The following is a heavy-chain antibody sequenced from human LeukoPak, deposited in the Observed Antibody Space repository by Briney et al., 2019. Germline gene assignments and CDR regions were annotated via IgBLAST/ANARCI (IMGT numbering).Heavy chain of an antibody. J-gene: IGHJ5*02. CDR3: ARARRNSSPLDP. CDR1: GGSFSSYY. CDR2: INHSGST. V-gene: IGHV4-34*01. D-gene: IGHD6-13*01. Sequence: SETLSLTCAVYGGSFSSYYWSWIRQPPGKGLEWIGEINHSGSTNYNPSLKSRVTISVDTSKNQFSLKLSSVTAADTAVYYCARARRNSSPLDPWGQGTLVTVSS.